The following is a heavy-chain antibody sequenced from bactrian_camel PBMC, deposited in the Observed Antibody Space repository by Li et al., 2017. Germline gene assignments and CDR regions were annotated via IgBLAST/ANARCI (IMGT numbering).Heavy chain of an antibody. CDR3: AALEGMR. Sequence: VQLVESGGDSVQAGGTLRLSCVASGHTDSIDSLITMGWLRQAPGKEREGVAAIDSGGSSNHADSVKGRFTISKDNAKPTLYLQMNSLKPEDTAMYYCAALEGMRWGPGDPGHRL. V-gene: IGHV3S53*01. CDR2: IDSGGSS. CDR1: GHTDSIDSLIT. J-gene: IGHJ4*01.